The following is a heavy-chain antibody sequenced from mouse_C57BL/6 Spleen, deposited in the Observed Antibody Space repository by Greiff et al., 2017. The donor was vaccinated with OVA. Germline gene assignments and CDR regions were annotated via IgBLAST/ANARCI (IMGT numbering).Heavy chain of an antibody. CDR2: IYPGDGDT. J-gene: IGHJ2*01. D-gene: IGHD2-5*01. V-gene: IGHV1-80*01. Sequence: QVQLQQSGAELVKPGASVKISCKASGYAFSSYWMNWVKQRPGKGLEWIGQIYPGDGDTNYNGKFKGKATLTADKSSSTAYMQLSSLTSEDSAVYFCARSASYYSNYFDYWGQGTTLTVSS. CDR3: ARSASYYSNYFDY. CDR1: GYAFSSYW.